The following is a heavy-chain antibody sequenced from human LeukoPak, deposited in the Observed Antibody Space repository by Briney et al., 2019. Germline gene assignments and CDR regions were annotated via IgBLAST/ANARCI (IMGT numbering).Heavy chain of an antibody. V-gene: IGHV3-23*01. CDR3: AKYRGRSIPDDYFDC. D-gene: IGHD3-10*01. J-gene: IGHJ4*02. CDR1: GFTFSSYA. CDR2: ISGSGDST. Sequence: GGSLRLSCAASGFTFSSYAMSWVRQAPGKGLEWVSGISGSGDSTCYADSVKGRFTISRDNSKNTLYLQMNSLRAEDTAVYYCAKYRGRSIPDDYFDCWGQGTQVTVSS.